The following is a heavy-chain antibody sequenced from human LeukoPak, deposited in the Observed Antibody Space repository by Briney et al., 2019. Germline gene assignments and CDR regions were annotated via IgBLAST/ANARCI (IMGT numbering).Heavy chain of an antibody. CDR1: GFTFSSYW. V-gene: IGHV3-74*01. Sequence: GGSLRLSCAASGFTFSSYWMHWVRQAPGKGLVWVSRINSDGSSTSYADSVKGRFTISRDNAKNTLYLQMNSRRAEDTAVYYCAIDSSGWYFDYWGQGTLVTVSS. D-gene: IGHD6-19*01. J-gene: IGHJ4*02. CDR3: AIDSSGWYFDY. CDR2: INSDGSST.